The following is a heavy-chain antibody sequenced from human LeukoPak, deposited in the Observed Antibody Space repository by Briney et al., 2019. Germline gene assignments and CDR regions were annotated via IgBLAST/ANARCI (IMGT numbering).Heavy chain of an antibody. CDR3: ARDGVTIFGVAFDY. CDR2: ISYDGSNK. D-gene: IGHD3-3*01. Sequence: PGGSLRLSRAASGFTFSSYAMHWARQAPGKGLEWVAVISYDGSNKYYADSVNGRFTISRDNSKNTLSLQMNSLRAEDTAVYYCARDGVTIFGVAFDYWGQGTLVTVSS. V-gene: IGHV3-30*04. J-gene: IGHJ4*02. CDR1: GFTFSSYA.